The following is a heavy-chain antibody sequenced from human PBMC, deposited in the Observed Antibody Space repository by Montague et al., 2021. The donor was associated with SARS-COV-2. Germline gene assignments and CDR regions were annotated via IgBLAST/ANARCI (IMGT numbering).Heavy chain of an antibody. D-gene: IGHD1-20*01. CDR1: GFTFSSYD. V-gene: IGHV3-33*08. J-gene: IGHJ4*02. CDR3: ASGDITAMPYFDY. CDR2: ISNKGSTI. Sequence: SLRLSCAASGFTFSSYDMHWVRQAPGKGLEWVSFISNKGSTIYXXXSXXGRFTISRDNTKTTLYLQMNSLRAEDTAVYYCASGDITAMPYFDYWGQGTLVTVPS.